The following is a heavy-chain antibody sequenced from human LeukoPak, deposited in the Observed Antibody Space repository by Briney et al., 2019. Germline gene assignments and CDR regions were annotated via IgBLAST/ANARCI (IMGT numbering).Heavy chain of an antibody. D-gene: IGHD6-13*01. CDR1: GFTFSDYY. CDR3: ARDSSSWYKSFDY. V-gene: IGHV3-11*01. Sequence: GGSLRLSCAASGFTFSDYYMSWIRQAPGKGLEWVSYISSSGSTIYYADSVKGRFTISRDNAKNSLYLQMNSLRAEDTAVYYCARDSSSWYKSFDYWGQGTLVTVSS. J-gene: IGHJ4*02. CDR2: ISSSGSTI.